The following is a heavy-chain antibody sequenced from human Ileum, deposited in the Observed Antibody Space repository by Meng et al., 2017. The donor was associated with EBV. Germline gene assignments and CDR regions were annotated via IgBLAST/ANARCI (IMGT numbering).Heavy chain of an antibody. CDR2: IYHSGST. CDR1: GGSISSSYW. D-gene: IGHD1-7*01. CDR3: GRDQGRELINH. V-gene: IGHV4-4*02. Sequence: QWQLQESGPGLVKPSGTLSLTCAVSGGSISSSYWWSWVRQPPGKGVEWIGEIYHSGSTNYNPSLKSRVDISVDKSKNQFYLSLFSVTAADTAVYYCGRDQGRELINHWGQGTLVTVSS. J-gene: IGHJ4*02.